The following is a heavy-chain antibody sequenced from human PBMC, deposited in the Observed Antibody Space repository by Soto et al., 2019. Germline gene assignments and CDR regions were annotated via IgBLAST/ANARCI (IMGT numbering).Heavy chain of an antibody. CDR3: ARDASIGSSGYYPYFDY. CDR2: ISSSSSYI. Sequence: EVQLVESGGGLVKPGGSLRLSCAASGFTFSSYSMNWVRQAPGKGLEWVSSISSSSSYIYYADSVKGRFTISRDNAKNSLYLQMNSLRAEDTAVYYCARDASIGSSGYYPYFDYWGQGTLVTVSS. V-gene: IGHV3-21*01. CDR1: GFTFSSYS. J-gene: IGHJ4*02. D-gene: IGHD3-22*01.